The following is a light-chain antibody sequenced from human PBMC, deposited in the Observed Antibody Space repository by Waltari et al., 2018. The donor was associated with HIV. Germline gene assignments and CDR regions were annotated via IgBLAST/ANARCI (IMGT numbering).Light chain of an antibody. V-gene: IGKV3-15*01. Sequence: MTQSPATLSVSPGERVTLSCRASQSLSGNLAWYQQKPGQAPRLLIHGASTSATGFPDRFTGSGSGAEFTLTISSLQSEDFVVYYCQQYNNWPWTFGQGTKVEIK. CDR1: QSLSGN. CDR2: GAS. J-gene: IGKJ1*01. CDR3: QQYNNWPWT.